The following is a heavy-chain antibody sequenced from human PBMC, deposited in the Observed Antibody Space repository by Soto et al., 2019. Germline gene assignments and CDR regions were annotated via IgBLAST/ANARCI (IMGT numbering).Heavy chain of an antibody. V-gene: IGHV4-4*02. J-gene: IGHJ5*02. D-gene: IGHD2-2*02. CDR2: IYHSGST. CDR3: ARSHIVVVPAAIQVLRGFDP. CDR1: GGSISSSNW. Sequence: PSETLSLTCAVSGGSISSSNWWSCVRQPPGKGLELIGEIYHSGSTNYNPSLKSRVTISVDKSKNQFSLKLSSVTAADTAVYYRARSHIVVVPAAIQVLRGFDPWGQGTLV.